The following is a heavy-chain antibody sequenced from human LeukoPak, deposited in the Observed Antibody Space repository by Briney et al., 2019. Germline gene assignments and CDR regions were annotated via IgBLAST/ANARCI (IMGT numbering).Heavy chain of an antibody. Sequence: SETLSLTCTVSGYSISSGYYWGWIRQPPGKGLEWIGSIYHSGSTNYNPSLKSRVTISVDTSKNQFSLKLSSVTAADTAVYYCAGQEMATIEYYFDYWGQGTLVTVSS. J-gene: IGHJ4*02. V-gene: IGHV4-38-2*02. CDR1: GYSISSGYY. D-gene: IGHD5-24*01. CDR3: AGQEMATIEYYFDY. CDR2: IYHSGST.